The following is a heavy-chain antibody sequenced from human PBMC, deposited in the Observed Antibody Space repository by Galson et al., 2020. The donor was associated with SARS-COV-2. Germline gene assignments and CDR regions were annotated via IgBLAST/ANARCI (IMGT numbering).Heavy chain of an antibody. CDR3: ARHAVITIPPRSYYYYYYMDV. V-gene: IGHV4-59*08. J-gene: IGHJ6*03. Sequence: SETLSLTCTVSGGSISSYYWSWIRQPPGKGLEWIGYIYYSGSTNYNPSLKSRVTISVDTSKNQFSLKLSSVTAADTAVYYCARHAVITIPPRSYYYYYYMDVWGKGTTVTVSS. CDR2: IYYSGST. D-gene: IGHD3-22*01. CDR1: GGSISSYY.